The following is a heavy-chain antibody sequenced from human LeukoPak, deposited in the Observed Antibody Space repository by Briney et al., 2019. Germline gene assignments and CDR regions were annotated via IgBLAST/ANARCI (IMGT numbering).Heavy chain of an antibody. J-gene: IGHJ4*02. CDR3: ARGRYYGSGSYFFDY. D-gene: IGHD3-10*01. CDR1: GGTFSSYA. Sequence: ASVKVSCKASGGTFSSYAISWVRQAPGQGLEWMGRIIPIPGIANYAQKFQGRVTITADKSTSTAYMELSGLRSEDTAVYYCARGRYYGSGSYFFDYWGQGTLVTVSS. V-gene: IGHV1-69*04. CDR2: IIPIPGIA.